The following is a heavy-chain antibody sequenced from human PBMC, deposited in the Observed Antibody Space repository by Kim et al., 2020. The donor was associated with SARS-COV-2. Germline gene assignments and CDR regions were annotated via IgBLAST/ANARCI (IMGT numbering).Heavy chain of an antibody. J-gene: IGHJ2*01. V-gene: IGHV5-51*01. Sequence: GPPFQGQVTISADKSISTAYLQWSSLKASDTAMYYCAKRLPWSKYFDLWGRGTLVTVSS. CDR3: AKRLPWSKYFDL.